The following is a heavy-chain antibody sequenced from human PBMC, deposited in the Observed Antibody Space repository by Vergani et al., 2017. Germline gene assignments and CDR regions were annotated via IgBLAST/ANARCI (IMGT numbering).Heavy chain of an antibody. J-gene: IGHJ6*03. V-gene: IGHV3-53*02. CDR3: ARVSYYYMDV. Sequence: EVQLVETGGGLIQPGGSLRLSCAASGFTVSSNYMSWVRQAPGKGLEWVSVIYSGGSTYYADSVKGRFTISRDNAKNSLYLQMNSLRAEDTAVYYCARVSYYYMDVWGKGTTVTVSS. CDR1: GFTVSSNY. CDR2: IYSGGST.